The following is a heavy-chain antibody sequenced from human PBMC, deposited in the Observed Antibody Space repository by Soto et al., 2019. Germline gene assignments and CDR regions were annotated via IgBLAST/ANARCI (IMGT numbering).Heavy chain of an antibody. D-gene: IGHD4-17*01. CDR1: GGSISSSSYY. CDR3: ARQGYGGNLPQPDY. V-gene: IGHV4-39*01. CDR2: IYYSGST. Sequence: SETLSLTCTVSGGSISSSSYYWGWIRQPPGKGLEWIGSIYYSGSTYYNPSLKSRVTISVDTSKNQFSLKLSSVTAADTAVYYCARQGYGGNLPQPDYWGQGTLVTVSS. J-gene: IGHJ4*02.